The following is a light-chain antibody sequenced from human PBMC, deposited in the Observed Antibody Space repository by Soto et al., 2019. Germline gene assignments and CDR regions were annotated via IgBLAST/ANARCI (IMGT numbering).Light chain of an antibody. Sequence: EIVLTQSPGTLSLSPGEGATLSCRASQSISRTFLAWYQHKPGQAPRVLIYGASRRAAGIPDRFSGSGSGTDFTLTISRLEPEDFAVYYCQQYESSWTFGQGTKGEVK. CDR3: QQYESSWT. V-gene: IGKV3-20*01. J-gene: IGKJ1*01. CDR2: GAS. CDR1: QSISRTF.